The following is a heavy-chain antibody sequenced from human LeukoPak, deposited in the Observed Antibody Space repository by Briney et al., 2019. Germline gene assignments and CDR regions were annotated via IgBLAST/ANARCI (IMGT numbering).Heavy chain of an antibody. CDR2: MYHSGST. CDR1: GGSISSSSYY. Sequence: SETLSLTCTVSGGSISSSSYYWGWIRQPPGKGLEWIGSMYHSGSTYYNPSLKSRVTISVDTSKNHFSLKLSSVTAADTAVYYCARRYYYVSGSYYNHFDPWGQGTLVTVSS. CDR3: ARRYYYVSGSYYNHFDP. V-gene: IGHV4-39*02. J-gene: IGHJ5*02. D-gene: IGHD3-10*01.